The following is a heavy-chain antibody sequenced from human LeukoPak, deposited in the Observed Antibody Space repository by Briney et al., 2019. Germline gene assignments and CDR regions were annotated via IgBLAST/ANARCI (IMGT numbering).Heavy chain of an antibody. V-gene: IGHV3-7*03. CDR3: ARGWAYYDSSGYYHY. Sequence: GGSLRLSCAASGFTFSSYWMSWVRQAPGKGLEWVANIKQGGSEKYYVDSVKGRFTISRDNAKNSLYLQMNSLRAEDTAVYYCARGWAYYDSSGYYHYWGQGTLVTVSS. CDR1: GFTFSSYW. D-gene: IGHD3-22*01. CDR2: IKQGGSEK. J-gene: IGHJ4*02.